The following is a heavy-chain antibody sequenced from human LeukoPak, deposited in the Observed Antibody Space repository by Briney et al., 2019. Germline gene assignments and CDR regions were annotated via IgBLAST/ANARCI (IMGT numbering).Heavy chain of an antibody. D-gene: IGHD6-13*01. CDR2: INHSGST. J-gene: IGHJ4*02. Sequence: SETLSLTCAVYGGSFSGYYRSWIRQPPGKGLEWIGEINHSGSTNYNPSLKSRVTISVDTSKNQFSLKLSSVTAADTAVYYCARGVKGSSSWYFGPLNFDYWGQGTLVTVSS. CDR3: ARGVKGSSSWYFGPLNFDY. V-gene: IGHV4-34*01. CDR1: GGSFSGYY.